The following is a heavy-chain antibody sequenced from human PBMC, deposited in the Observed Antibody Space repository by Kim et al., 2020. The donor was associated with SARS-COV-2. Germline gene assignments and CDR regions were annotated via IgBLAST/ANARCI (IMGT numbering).Heavy chain of an antibody. CDR2: ITPSSSYI. CDR3: ARSLPYYYDSSGYYYTDY. J-gene: IGHJ4*02. D-gene: IGHD3-22*01. CDR1: GFTFNSYN. Sequence: GGSLRHSCAASGFTFNSYNMNWVRQAPGKGLEWVSSITPSSSYIYYADSVKGRFTISRDNAKNSLYLQMNSLRAEDTAVYYCARSLPYYYDSSGYYYTDYWGQGTLVTVSS. V-gene: IGHV3-21*01.